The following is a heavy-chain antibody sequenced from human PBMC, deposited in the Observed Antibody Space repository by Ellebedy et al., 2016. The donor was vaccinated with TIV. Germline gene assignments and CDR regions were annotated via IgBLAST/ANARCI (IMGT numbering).Heavy chain of an antibody. J-gene: IGHJ4*02. D-gene: IGHD1-26*01. Sequence: AASVKVSCKAPEYTFTRFYIHWVRQAPGQGLEWMGVIDPSGPDTRYARRFQDRVTMTRDTSTSTVYMELSSLRSEDTAMYYCARVSSGSYESDYWGQGTLVTVSS. CDR1: EYTFTRFY. V-gene: IGHV1-46*01. CDR3: ARVSSGSYESDY. CDR2: IDPSGPDT.